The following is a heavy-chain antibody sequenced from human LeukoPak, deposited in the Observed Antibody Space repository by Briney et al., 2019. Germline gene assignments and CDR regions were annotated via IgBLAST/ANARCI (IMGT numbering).Heavy chain of an antibody. V-gene: IGHV3-48*03. CDR3: ARALVVVMGDI. CDR1: GFTFSSYE. Sequence: QPGGSLRLSCAASGFTFSSYEMNWVRQAPGKGLEWVSYISSSGSTIYYADSVKGRFTISRDNAKNSLYLQMNSLRAEDTAVYYCARALVVVMGDIWGQGTMVTVSS. J-gene: IGHJ3*02. D-gene: IGHD3-22*01. CDR2: ISSSGSTI.